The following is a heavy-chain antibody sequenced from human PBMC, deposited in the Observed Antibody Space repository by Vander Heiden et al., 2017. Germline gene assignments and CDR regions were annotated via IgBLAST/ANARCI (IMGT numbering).Heavy chain of an antibody. Sequence: QITLKESGPTLVKPTQTLTLTCTFSGFSLSTSGVGVGWIRQPPGKALEWLALISWSDDERYFPPLKSRLTITKNTSKNQVVLTMTNMDPVDTGTYYCAHTRGYSQKFDYWGQGTLVTVSS. CDR1: GFSLSTSGVG. V-gene: IGHV2-5*01. CDR3: AHTRGYSQKFDY. J-gene: IGHJ4*02. D-gene: IGHD5-18*01. CDR2: ISWSDDE.